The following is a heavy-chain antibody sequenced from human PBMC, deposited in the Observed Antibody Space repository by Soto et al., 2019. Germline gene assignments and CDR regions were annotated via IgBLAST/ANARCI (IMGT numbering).Heavy chain of an antibody. CDR2: LIPLFNSA. V-gene: IGHV1-69*06. J-gene: IGHJ4*02. CDR3: ARGSFSSSWYWAY. CDR1: GGTFGDYT. Sequence: ASVKVSCKTSGGTFGDYTTSWVRQTPGQGLEWMGDLIPLFNSAKYAPEFQGRLTITGDTSTSTAYMDLRNLKSEDTAVYYCARGSFSSSWYWAYWGQGTQVTVSS. D-gene: IGHD6-13*01.